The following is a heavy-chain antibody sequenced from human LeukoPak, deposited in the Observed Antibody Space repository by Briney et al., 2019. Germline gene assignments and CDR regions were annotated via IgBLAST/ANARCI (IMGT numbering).Heavy chain of an antibody. CDR1: GCTFSSYA. V-gene: IGHV3-30-3*01. CDR2: ISYDGSNK. CDR3: ARVFRPSLTVFIIRGAFDI. J-gene: IGHJ3*02. D-gene: IGHD3-3*01. Sequence: GGSLRLSCAASGCTFSSYAMHWVRQAPGKGLGWVAVISYDGSNKYYAASVKGRFPISRDNSKNTLYLKMHSLRVEDTAVYYCARVFRPSLTVFIIRGAFDIWGQGTMVTVSS.